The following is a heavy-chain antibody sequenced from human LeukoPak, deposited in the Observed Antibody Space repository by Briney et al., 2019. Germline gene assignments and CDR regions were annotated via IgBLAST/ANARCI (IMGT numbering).Heavy chain of an antibody. CDR1: GDSISGPY. CDR3: GRNLGSGSDH. J-gene: IGHJ4*02. Sequence: SETLSLTCNVSGDSISGPYWNWIRQSPGRGLEWIGYTHYTGETNYNPSLKSRLTMSVDTSNNQVYLRLSSVTAADTAVYYCGRNLGSGSDHWGQGTLVTVSS. CDR2: THYTGET. V-gene: IGHV4-59*11. D-gene: IGHD3-10*01.